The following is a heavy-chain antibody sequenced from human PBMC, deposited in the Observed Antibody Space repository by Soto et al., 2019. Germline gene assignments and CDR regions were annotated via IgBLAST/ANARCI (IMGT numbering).Heavy chain of an antibody. V-gene: IGHV4-34*01. J-gene: IGHJ4*02. Sequence: SETLSLTCAVYGGSFSGYYWSWIRQPPGKGLEWIGEINHSGSTNYNPSLKSRVTISVDTSKNQFSLKLSSVTAADTAVYYCARAKWLSVYYWGQGTLVTVSS. CDR1: GGSFSGYY. D-gene: IGHD6-19*01. CDR3: ARAKWLSVYY. CDR2: INHSGST.